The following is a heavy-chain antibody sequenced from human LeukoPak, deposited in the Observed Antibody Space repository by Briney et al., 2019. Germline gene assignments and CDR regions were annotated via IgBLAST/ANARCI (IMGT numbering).Heavy chain of an antibody. CDR3: AKEGSGYYGDAFDI. CDR2: ISYDGSNK. CDR1: GFTFDDYA. D-gene: IGHD3-3*01. Sequence: GGSLRLSCAASGFTFDDYAMHWVRQAPGKGLEWVAVISYDGSNKYYADSVKGRFTISRDNSKNTLYLQMNSLRAEDTAVYYCAKEGSGYYGDAFDIWGQGTMVTVSS. J-gene: IGHJ3*02. V-gene: IGHV3-30*18.